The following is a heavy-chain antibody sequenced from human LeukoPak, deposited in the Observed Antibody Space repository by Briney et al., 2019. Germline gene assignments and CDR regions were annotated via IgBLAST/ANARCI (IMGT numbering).Heavy chain of an antibody. J-gene: IGHJ4*02. CDR3: VLTDSGYHPYFDY. CDR1: GYSFTGYY. CDR2: INPNSGGT. V-gene: IGHV1-2*02. Sequence: ASVKVSCKASGYSFTGYYMHWVRLAPGQGLEWMGWINPNSGGTNYAQKFQGRVTMTRDTSISTAYMELSRLRSDDTAVYYCVLTDSGYHPYFDYWGQGTQVTVSS. D-gene: IGHD5-12*01.